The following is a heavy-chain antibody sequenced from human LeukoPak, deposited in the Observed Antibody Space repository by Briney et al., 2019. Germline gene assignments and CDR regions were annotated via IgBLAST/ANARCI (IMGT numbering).Heavy chain of an antibody. CDR2: IYYSGNT. J-gene: IGHJ4*02. Sequence: SETLSLTCIVSGSPISSHYWTWIRQPPGKGLEYIGYIYYSGNTNYNPSLKSRVTISVDRSKNQFSLKLTSVTAEDTAVYYCARINSGWYFDYWGQGTLVTVSS. CDR3: ARINSGWYFDY. V-gene: IGHV4-59*11. D-gene: IGHD6-19*01. CDR1: GSPISSHY.